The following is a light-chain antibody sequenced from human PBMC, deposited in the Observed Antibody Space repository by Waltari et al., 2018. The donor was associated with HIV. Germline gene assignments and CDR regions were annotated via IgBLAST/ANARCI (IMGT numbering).Light chain of an antibody. Sequence: ITCRASESVSSWLAWYQQKPGRAPKLLIYKASSLESGVPSRFSGSGSGTEFTLTISSLQPDDFATYYCQQYNTFSATFGQGTKVEIK. J-gene: IGKJ1*01. CDR3: QQYNTFSAT. V-gene: IGKV1-5*03. CDR2: KAS. CDR1: ESVSSW.